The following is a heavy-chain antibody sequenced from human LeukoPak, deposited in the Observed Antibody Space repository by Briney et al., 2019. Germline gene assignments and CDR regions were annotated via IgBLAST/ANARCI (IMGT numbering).Heavy chain of an antibody. CDR3: PTFPTYTHVYTGYDFDF. CDR2: IDPEDGET. D-gene: IGHD5-12*01. Sequence: ASVRVSCKVSGYTLIELSMHWVRQAPGKGLEWMGGIDPEDGETIYAQKFQGRVTMTEDTSTGTAYMELGSLRSEDTAVYYCPTFPTYTHVYTGYDFDFWGQGTLVTVSS. CDR1: GYTLIELS. V-gene: IGHV1-24*01. J-gene: IGHJ4*02.